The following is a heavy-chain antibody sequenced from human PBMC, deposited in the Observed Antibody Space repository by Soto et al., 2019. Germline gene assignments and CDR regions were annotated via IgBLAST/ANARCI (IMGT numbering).Heavy chain of an antibody. CDR2: ITGSGGGT. V-gene: IGHV3-23*01. CDR1: GFTFSNYA. CDR3: AKEMISSTVADFFDY. D-gene: IGHD6-19*01. Sequence: EVQLLESGGGLLQPGGSLRLSCTASGFTFSNYAMTWVRPAPGEGLEWVLTITGSGGGTYYADSVEGRFTISRDNSKNTLYLQMPNLRADDTAVYYCAKEMISSTVADFFDYWGQGTLVTVSS. J-gene: IGHJ4*02.